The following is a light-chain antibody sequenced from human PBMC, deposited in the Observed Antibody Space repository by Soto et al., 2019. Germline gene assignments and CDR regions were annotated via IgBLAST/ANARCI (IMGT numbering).Light chain of an antibody. CDR3: QQYNSYWA. CDR1: QSISSW. Sequence: QMTQSPSTLSTSVGDRVTITCRASQSISSWLAWYQQKPGKAPKLLIYDASSLESGVPSRFSGSGSGTEFTLTISSLQPDDFATYYCQQYNSYWAFGQGTKV. J-gene: IGKJ1*01. V-gene: IGKV1-5*01. CDR2: DAS.